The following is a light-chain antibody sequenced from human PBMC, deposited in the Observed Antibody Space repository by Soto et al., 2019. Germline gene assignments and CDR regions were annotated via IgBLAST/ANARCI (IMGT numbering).Light chain of an antibody. CDR3: QQRKDWPPLT. J-gene: IGKJ4*01. CDR2: DGS. V-gene: IGKV3-11*01. CDR1: QSVSIY. Sequence: EIVLTQSPATLSLSPGERATLSCRASQSVSIYLAWYQQKPGQAPRLLIYDGSNRATGIPARFSGSGSGTDFTLTISSLEPEDFAIYYCQQRKDWPPLTFGGGTRVEIK.